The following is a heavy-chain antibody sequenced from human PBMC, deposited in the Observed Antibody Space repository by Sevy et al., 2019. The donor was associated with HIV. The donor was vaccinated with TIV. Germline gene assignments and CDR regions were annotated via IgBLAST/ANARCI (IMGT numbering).Heavy chain of an antibody. J-gene: IGHJ4*02. CDR3: ATSRSGYFDSSGYYIY. D-gene: IGHD3-22*01. CDR1: GYSFPSHW. V-gene: IGHV5-51*01. CDR2: IYPDDSAT. Sequence: GESLKISCKGSGYSFPSHWIGWVRHMPGKGLEWMGIIYPDDSATRYSQSFQGQVTFSADKSISTAYLQWSSLKASDTAMYYCATSRSGYFDSSGYYIYWGQGTLVTVSS.